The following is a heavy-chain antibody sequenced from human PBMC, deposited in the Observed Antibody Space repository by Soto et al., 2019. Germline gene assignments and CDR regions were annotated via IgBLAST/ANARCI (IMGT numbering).Heavy chain of an antibody. CDR1: GFTFSAYA. D-gene: IGHD3-22*01. J-gene: IGHJ4*02. V-gene: IGHV3-23*01. Sequence: EVEVLESGGGLVQPGGSLRLSCAASGFTFSAYAMGWARQAPGKGLEWVSGITSGGSAFYADSVKGRFTLSRDNSKNIVYLQMNSLRAEDTATYYCAKGDSSSYYGDHWGQGTLVIVSS. CDR2: ITSGGSA. CDR3: AKGDSSSYYGDH.